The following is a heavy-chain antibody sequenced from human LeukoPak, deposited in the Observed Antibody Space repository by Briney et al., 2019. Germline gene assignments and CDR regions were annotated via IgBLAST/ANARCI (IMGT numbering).Heavy chain of an antibody. CDR2: INPSGGST. Sequence: ASVKVSCKASGYTFTSYHMHWVRQAPAQGLEWMGIINPSGGSTTYAQRFQGRVTMTRDTPTSTVYMELSSLRAEDTAVYYCARVSVAGTVNWFDPWGQGTLVTVSS. CDR1: GYTFTSYH. CDR3: ARVSVAGTVNWFDP. D-gene: IGHD6-19*01. J-gene: IGHJ5*02. V-gene: IGHV1-46*01.